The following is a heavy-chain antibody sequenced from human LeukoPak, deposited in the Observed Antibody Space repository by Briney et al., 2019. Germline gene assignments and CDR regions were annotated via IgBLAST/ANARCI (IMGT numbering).Heavy chain of an antibody. V-gene: IGHV3-33*01. CDR3: ARGRVVIPEGPDY. CDR2: MWYDGSDK. CDR1: GFTFSSYG. Sequence: QPGGSLRLSCAASGFTFSSYGMHWVRQAPGKGLEWVALMWYDGSDKYYADSVKGRFTISRDNSKNTLHLQMNSLRAEDTAVYYCARGRVVIPEGPDYWGQGTLVTASS. J-gene: IGHJ4*02. D-gene: IGHD3-10*01.